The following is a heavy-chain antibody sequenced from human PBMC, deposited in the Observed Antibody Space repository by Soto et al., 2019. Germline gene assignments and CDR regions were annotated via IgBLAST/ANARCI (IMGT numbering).Heavy chain of an antibody. J-gene: IGHJ4*02. D-gene: IGHD6-19*01. CDR1: GGSISSYY. CDR2: IYYSGST. Sequence: SETLSLTCTVSGGSISSYYWSWIRQPPGKGLEWIGYIYYSGSTNYNPSLKSRVTISVDTSKNQFSLKLSSVTAADTAVYYCARVASGWYWDFDYWGQGTLVTVSP. CDR3: ARVASGWYWDFDY. V-gene: IGHV4-59*01.